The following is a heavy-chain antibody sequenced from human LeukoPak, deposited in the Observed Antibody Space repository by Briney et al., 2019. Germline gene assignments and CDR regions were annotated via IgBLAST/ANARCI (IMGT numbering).Heavy chain of an antibody. CDR1: GFTFSSYS. J-gene: IGHJ4*02. CDR2: ISSSSSYI. CDR3: ARHPYDCNSPSCYLDY. D-gene: IGHD2-2*01. Sequence: GGSLRLSCAASGFTFSSYSMKWVRQAPGKGREWVSSISSSSSYIYYADSVKGRFTISRDNAKNSLYLQMNSLRAEDTAVYYCARHPYDCNSPSCYLDYWGQGTLVTVSS. V-gene: IGHV3-21*01.